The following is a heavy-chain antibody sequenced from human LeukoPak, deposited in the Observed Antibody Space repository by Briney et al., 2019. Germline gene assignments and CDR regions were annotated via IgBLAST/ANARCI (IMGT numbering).Heavy chain of an antibody. V-gene: IGHV4-34*01. J-gene: IGHJ4*02. Sequence: SETLTLTCAVYGGSFSGYYWSWIRQPPGKGLEWIGEIDHSGSTNYNPSLKSRVTVSVDTSKNQFSLKLSSVTAADTAVYYCARLPYYYDSSGYYYFSFDYWGQRTLLIVSS. CDR3: ARLPYYYDSSGYYYFSFDY. CDR2: IDHSGST. CDR1: GGSFSGYY. D-gene: IGHD3-22*01.